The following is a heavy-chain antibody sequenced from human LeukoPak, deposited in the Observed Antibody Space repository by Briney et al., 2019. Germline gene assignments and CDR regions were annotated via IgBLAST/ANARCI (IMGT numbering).Heavy chain of an antibody. V-gene: IGHV3-21*01. CDR2: ISDSSSYI. D-gene: IGHD3-3*01. CDR1: GFTFSSYS. CDR3: ARAGDYDFWSGYYFDY. J-gene: IGHJ4*02. Sequence: GGSLRLSCAASGFTFSSYSMKWVRQAPGKGLEWVSSISDSSSYIYYADSMKGRFTISRDNAKNSLYLQMNSLRAEDTAVYYCARAGDYDFWSGYYFDYWGQGTLVTVSS.